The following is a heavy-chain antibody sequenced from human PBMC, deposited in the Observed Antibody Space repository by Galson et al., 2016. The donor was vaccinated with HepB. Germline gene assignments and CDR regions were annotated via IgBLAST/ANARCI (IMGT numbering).Heavy chain of an antibody. CDR2: ISWNSGSI. CDR1: GFIFKDYA. D-gene: IGHD1-26*01. J-gene: IGHJ1*01. CDR3: AQDKASMSVGATNFQH. Sequence: SLRLSCAASGFIFKDYAMHWVRQAPGKGLERVSRISWNSGSIGYADSVKGRFTISRDNAKNSLYLQMNSLRAEDTAFYYCAQDKASMSVGATNFQHWGQGTLVTVSS. V-gene: IGHV3-9*01.